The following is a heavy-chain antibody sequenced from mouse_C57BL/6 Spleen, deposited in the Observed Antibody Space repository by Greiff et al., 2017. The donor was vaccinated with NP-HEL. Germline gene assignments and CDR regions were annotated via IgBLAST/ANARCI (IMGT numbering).Heavy chain of an antibody. D-gene: IGHD4-1*01. CDR3: ATLTGSAWFAY. Sequence: VQLQQPGAELVRPGSSVKLSCKASGYTFTSYWMDWVKQRPGQGLEWIGNIYPSDSETHYNQKFKDKATLTVDKSSSTAYMQLSSLTSEDSAVYYCATLTGSAWFAYWGQGTLVTVSA. V-gene: IGHV1-61*01. J-gene: IGHJ3*01. CDR2: IYPSDSET. CDR1: GYTFTSYW.